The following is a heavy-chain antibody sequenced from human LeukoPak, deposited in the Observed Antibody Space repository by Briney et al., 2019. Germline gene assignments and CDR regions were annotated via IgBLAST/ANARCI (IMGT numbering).Heavy chain of an antibody. Sequence: GASAKVSCKASGGTFSSYAISWVRQAPGQGLEWMGRMIPILGIANYAQKFQGRVTISADKSTSTAYMELSSLRSEDTAVYYCAGYCSGGSCYRQWFDPWGQGTLVTVSS. D-gene: IGHD2-15*01. J-gene: IGHJ5*02. CDR1: GGTFSSYA. CDR3: AGYCSGGSCYRQWFDP. V-gene: IGHV1-69*04. CDR2: MIPILGIA.